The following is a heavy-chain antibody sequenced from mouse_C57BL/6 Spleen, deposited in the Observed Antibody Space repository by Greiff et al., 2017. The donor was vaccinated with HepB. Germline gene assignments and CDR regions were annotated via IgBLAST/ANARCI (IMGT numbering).Heavy chain of an antibody. V-gene: IGHV1-72*01. CDR1: GYTFTSYW. CDR3: ARRSDYVNYGFAY. CDR2: IDPNSGGT. J-gene: IGHJ3*01. Sequence: VQLQQPGAELVKPGASVKLSCKASGYTFTSYWMHWVKQRPGRGLEWIGRIDPNSGGTKYNEKFKSKATLTVDKPSSTAYMQLSSLTSEDSAVYYCARRSDYVNYGFAYWGQGTLVTVSA. D-gene: IGHD2-1*01.